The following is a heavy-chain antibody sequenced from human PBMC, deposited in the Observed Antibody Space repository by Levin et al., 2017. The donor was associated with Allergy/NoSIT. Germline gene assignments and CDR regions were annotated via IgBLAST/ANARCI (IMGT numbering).Heavy chain of an antibody. Sequence: PGGSLRLSCKGSGYSFSSYWIGWVRQMPGKGLEWMGIIYPGDSDTRYSPSFQGQVTISADKSISTAYLQWSSLKASDTAIYYCARHGGEMSTKELLYWGQGTLVTVSS. D-gene: IGHD5-24*01. V-gene: IGHV5-51*01. CDR2: IYPGDSDT. J-gene: IGHJ4*02. CDR3: ARHGGEMSTKELLY. CDR1: GYSFSSYW.